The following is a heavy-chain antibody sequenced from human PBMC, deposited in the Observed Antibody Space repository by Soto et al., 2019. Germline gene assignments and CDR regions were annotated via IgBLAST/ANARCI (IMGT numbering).Heavy chain of an antibody. CDR2: ISSSSSTI. V-gene: IGHV3-48*02. J-gene: IGHJ6*02. CDR1: GFTFSSYS. Sequence: PGGSLRLSCAASGFTFSSYSMNWVRQAPGKGLEWVSYISSSSSTIYYADSVKGRFTISRDNAKNSLYLQMNSLRDEDTAVYYCARDIGGYSYGYPYYYYYGMDVWGQGTTVTVSS. CDR3: ARDIGGYSYGYPYYYYYGMDV. D-gene: IGHD5-18*01.